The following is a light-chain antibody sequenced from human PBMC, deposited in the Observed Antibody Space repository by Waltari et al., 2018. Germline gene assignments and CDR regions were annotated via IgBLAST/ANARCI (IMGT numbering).Light chain of an antibody. V-gene: IGKV1-39*01. CDR3: QHSHS. CDR2: IAS. CDR1: QDIGSA. Sequence: DSLMTQSPSSLSASVGDRVTITCRASQDIGSALNWYQQKPGKAPKLLISIASTLQSGFPSRFSGSGSGSDFTLTINTLQPEDFATYYCQHSHSFGPGTKVDI. J-gene: IGKJ3*01.